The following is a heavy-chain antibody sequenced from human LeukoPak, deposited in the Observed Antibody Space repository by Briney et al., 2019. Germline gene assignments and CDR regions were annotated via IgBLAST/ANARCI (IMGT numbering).Heavy chain of an antibody. CDR1: GFTFSSSA. J-gene: IGHJ4*02. Sequence: GGSLRLSCAASGFTFSSSAMSWVRQAPGKGLEWVSAISNNGGYTYYADSVQGRFTISRDNSKSTLCLQMNSLRAEDTAVYYCAKGREWELPLDYWGQGTLVTVSS. CDR3: AKGREWELPLDY. D-gene: IGHD1-26*01. V-gene: IGHV3-23*01. CDR2: ISNNGGYT.